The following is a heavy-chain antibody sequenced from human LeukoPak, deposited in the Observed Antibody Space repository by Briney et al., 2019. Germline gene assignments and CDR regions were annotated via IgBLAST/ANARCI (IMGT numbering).Heavy chain of an antibody. V-gene: IGHV3-30*04. CDR1: GFTFSSYA. J-gene: IGHJ4*02. Sequence: GRSLRLSCAASGFTFSSYAMHWVRQAPGKGLEWVAVISYDGSNKYYADSVKGRFTISRDNSKNTLYLQMNSLRAEDTAVYYCARDFRATVTTPEDYWGQGTLVTVSS. CDR3: ARDFRATVTTPEDY. CDR2: ISYDGSNK. D-gene: IGHD4-17*01.